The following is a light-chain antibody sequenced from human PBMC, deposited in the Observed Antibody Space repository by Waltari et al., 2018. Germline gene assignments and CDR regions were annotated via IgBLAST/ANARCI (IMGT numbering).Light chain of an antibody. V-gene: IGKV3-20*01. J-gene: IGKJ1*01. CDR3: QQYGSSPRT. CDR1: QGVSSGW. CDR2: GAS. Sequence: EIVLTQFPGPLSLSPGERATLSCRASQGVSSGWLAWFQQKPGQAPRLLLYGASRRARGIPDRFRGSGSGTDFTLTISRVDPEDFALYFCQQYGSSPRTFGQGTKVEI.